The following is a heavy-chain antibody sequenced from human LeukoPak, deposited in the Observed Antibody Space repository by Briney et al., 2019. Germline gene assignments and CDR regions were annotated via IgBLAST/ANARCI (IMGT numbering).Heavy chain of an antibody. D-gene: IGHD3-22*01. J-gene: IGHJ4*02. V-gene: IGHV4-4*07. CDR3: AREPPLLTYYETSGRFDY. CDR2: IYSSGST. Sequence: SETLSLTCTVSGGSISSYYWSWIRQRAGKGLEWIGRIYSSGSTNYNPSLKSRVTMSVDTSRNQFSLKVRTMTAADTAVYYCAREPPLLTYYETSGRFDYWGQGTLVTVSS. CDR1: GGSISSYY.